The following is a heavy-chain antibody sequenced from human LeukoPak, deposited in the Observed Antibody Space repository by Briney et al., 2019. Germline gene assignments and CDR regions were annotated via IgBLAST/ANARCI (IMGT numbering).Heavy chain of an antibody. CDR3: ARRCSSTSCYDWFDP. V-gene: IGHV4-39*01. Sequence: PSETLSLTCTVSGGSISSSSYYWGWIRQPPGKGLEWIGRIYYSGSTYYNPSLKSRVTISVDTSKNQFSLKLSSVTAADTAVYYCARRCSSTSCYDWFDPGSQGTLVTVSS. CDR1: GGSISSSSYY. CDR2: IYYSGST. D-gene: IGHD2-2*01. J-gene: IGHJ5*02.